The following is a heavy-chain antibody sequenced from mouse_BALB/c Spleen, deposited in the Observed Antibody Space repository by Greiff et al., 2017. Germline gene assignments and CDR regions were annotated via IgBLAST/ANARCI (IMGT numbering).Heavy chain of an antibody. CDR2: ISNGGGST. D-gene: IGHD4-1*01. Sequence: DVQLQESGGGLVQPGGSLKLSCAASGFTFSSYTMSWVRQTPEKRLEWVAYISNGGGSTYYPDTVKGRFTISRDNAKNTLYLQMSSLKSEDTAMYYCARHETGEGAMDYWGQGTSVTVSS. V-gene: IGHV5-12-2*01. CDR1: GFTFSSYT. CDR3: ARHETGEGAMDY. J-gene: IGHJ4*01.